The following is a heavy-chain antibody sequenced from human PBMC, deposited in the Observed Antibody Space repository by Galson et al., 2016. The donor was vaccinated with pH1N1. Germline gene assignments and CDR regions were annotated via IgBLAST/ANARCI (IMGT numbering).Heavy chain of an antibody. V-gene: IGHV5-51*01. Sequence: QSGAEVKKPGESLRISCQGSGYSFTSYWIAWVRQMPGKGLEWMGIIYPGDSDTRYSPSFQGQVTISADKSIRTTYLQWSSLKASDTAIYYCARHVALDPPVEYYYIDVWGKGTTVIVSS. CDR3: ARHVALDPPVEYYYIDV. D-gene: IGHD1-1*01. J-gene: IGHJ6*03. CDR2: IYPGDSDT. CDR1: GYSFTSYW.